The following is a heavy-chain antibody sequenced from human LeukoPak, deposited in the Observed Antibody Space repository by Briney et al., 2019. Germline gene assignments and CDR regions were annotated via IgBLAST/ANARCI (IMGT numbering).Heavy chain of an antibody. D-gene: IGHD1-1*01. CDR2: ISSGGSIT. V-gene: IGHV3-11*04. CDR1: GFIFSDHY. Sequence: PGGSLRLSCAASGFIFSDHYMSWVRLAPGKGLEWVSYISSGGSITHYADPVKGRFTISRDNAKNSVYMQMNSLRAEDTAVYYCAKDISTRVGTAHFDYWGQGTLVTVSS. CDR3: AKDISTRVGTAHFDY. J-gene: IGHJ4*02.